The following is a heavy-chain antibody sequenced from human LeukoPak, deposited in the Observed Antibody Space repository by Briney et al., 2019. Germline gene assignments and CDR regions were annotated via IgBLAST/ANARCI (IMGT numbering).Heavy chain of an antibody. CDR2: INSDGSST. CDR3: VRGNDLWSGYCDY. J-gene: IGHJ4*02. CDR1: GFTFSSYW. V-gene: IGHV3-74*01. D-gene: IGHD3-3*01. Sequence: GGSLRLSCAASGFTFSSYWMHWVRQAPGKGLVWVSRINSDGSSTTYADSVKGRFTMSRDNAKNTLYLQMNSLRAEDTAVYYCVRGNDLWSGYCDYWGQGTLVTVSS.